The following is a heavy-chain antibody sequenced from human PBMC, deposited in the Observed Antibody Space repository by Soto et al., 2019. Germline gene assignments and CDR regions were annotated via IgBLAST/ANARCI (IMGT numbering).Heavy chain of an antibody. J-gene: IGHJ4*02. CDR1: GFMFSSYW. Sequence: EGQLVESGGDLVRPGGSLRLSCAASGFMFSSYWRSWVRQAPGKGLEWVANIRQDGNDKYYVDSVKGRFTISRDNAKNSLYLQKSSLRDEDRAVYYCGGGGRSFELWGQRTLVTVAS. CDR3: GGGGRSFEL. V-gene: IGHV3-7*01. CDR2: IRQDGNDK.